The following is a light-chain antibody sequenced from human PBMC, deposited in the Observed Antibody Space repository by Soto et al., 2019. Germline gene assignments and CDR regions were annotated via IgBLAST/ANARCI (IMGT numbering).Light chain of an antibody. J-gene: IGLJ1*01. Sequence: QSVLTQPPSVSGAPGQRVTIFCTGSSSNIGAGYDVHWYQQLPGAAPTLLIFGIFNRPSGVSERFSGSRSGASASLVIAGLQAEDEADYFCQSYDNSLSGSEVFGTGTKVTVL. V-gene: IGLV1-40*01. CDR2: GIF. CDR3: QSYDNSLSGSEV. CDR1: SSNIGAGYD.